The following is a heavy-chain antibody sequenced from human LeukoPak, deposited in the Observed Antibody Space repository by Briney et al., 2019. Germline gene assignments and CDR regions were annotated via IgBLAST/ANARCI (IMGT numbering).Heavy chain of an antibody. D-gene: IGHD2-8*02. CDR2: INHSGST. V-gene: IGHV4-34*01. CDR3: ARGGGVGGYFDY. J-gene: IGHJ4*02. CDR1: GGSFSGYY. Sequence: SETLSLTCAVYGGSFSGYYWSWIRQPPGKGLEWIGEINHSGSTNYNPSLKSRVTISVDTSKNQFSLKLSSVTAADTAVYYCARGGGVGGYFDYWGQGTLVTVSS.